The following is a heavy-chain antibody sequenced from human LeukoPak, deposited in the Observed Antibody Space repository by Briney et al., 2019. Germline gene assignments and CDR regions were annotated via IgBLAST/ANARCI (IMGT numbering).Heavy chain of an antibody. D-gene: IGHD4-17*01. CDR2: ISGSGGST. CDR3: AKGDDYGDYAGQAFDI. V-gene: IGHV3-23*01. Sequence: GGSLRLSCAASGFTFSSYAMSWVRQAPGKGLEWVSAISGSGGSTYYADSVKGRFTISRDNSENTLYLQMNSLRAEDTAVYYCAKGDDYGDYAGQAFDIWGQGTMVTVSS. J-gene: IGHJ3*02. CDR1: GFTFSSYA.